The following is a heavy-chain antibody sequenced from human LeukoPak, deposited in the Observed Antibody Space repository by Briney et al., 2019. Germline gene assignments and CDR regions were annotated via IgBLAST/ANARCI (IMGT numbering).Heavy chain of an antibody. D-gene: IGHD3-22*01. CDR3: AKDANYLDSSGYFIPFDY. CDR1: GFTFSRFA. J-gene: IGHJ4*02. Sequence: GGSLRLSCSASGFTFSRFAMTWVRHLPGKGLEWVSTISGNGLQTFYAGSVKGRFSVSRDSSVNIVYLQMDSLRADDSALYSCAKDANYLDSSGYFIPFDYWGPGTLVTVAS. CDR2: ISGNGLQT. V-gene: IGHV3-23*01.